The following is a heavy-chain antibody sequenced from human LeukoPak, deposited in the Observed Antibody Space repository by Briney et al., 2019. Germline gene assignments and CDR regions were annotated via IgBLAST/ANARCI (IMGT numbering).Heavy chain of an antibody. CDR2: IYYSRRT. D-gene: IGHD1-26*01. J-gene: IGHJ4*02. CDR1: GGSISSHY. CDR3: AGGMRELTFGC. V-gene: IGHV4-59*11. Sequence: SETLSLTCTVSGGSISSHYWSWIRQPPGKGLEYIGYIYYSRRTNHNPSLKSRVTISLDTSKNQFSLSLDSVTAADTAVYYCAGGMRELTFGCWGQGTLVTVSS.